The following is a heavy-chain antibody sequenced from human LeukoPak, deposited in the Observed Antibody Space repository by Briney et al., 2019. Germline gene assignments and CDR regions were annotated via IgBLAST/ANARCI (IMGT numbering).Heavy chain of an antibody. CDR1: GFTFDDYA. Sequence: GRSLRLSCAASGFTFDDYAMHWVRQAPGKGLEWVSGISWNSGSIGYADSVKGRFTISIDNAKNSLYLQMNSLRAEDTALYYCAKDSGSGWELLGRYYYYGMDVWGQGTTVTVSS. CDR3: AKDSGSGWELLGRYYYYGMDV. J-gene: IGHJ6*02. V-gene: IGHV3-9*01. D-gene: IGHD1-26*01. CDR2: ISWNSGSI.